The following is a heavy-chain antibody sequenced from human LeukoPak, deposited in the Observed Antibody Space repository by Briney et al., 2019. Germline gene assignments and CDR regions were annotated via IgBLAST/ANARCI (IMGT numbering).Heavy chain of an antibody. D-gene: IGHD2-2*01. J-gene: IGHJ4*02. CDR1: GFTFSIYN. CDR3: AKDIHPAAIRGVGADY. Sequence: PGGSLRLSCAASGFTFSIYNMNWVRQAPGRGLEWVSYISSSSSTIYYADSVKGRFTISRDNSKNTLYLQMNSLRAEDTAVYYCAKDIHPAAIRGVGADYWGQGTLVTVSS. V-gene: IGHV3-48*01. CDR2: ISSSSSTI.